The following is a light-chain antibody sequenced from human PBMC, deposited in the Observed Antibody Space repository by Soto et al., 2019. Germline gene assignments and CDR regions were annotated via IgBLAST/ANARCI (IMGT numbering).Light chain of an antibody. J-gene: IGLJ2*01. V-gene: IGLV2-14*03. CDR2: DVN. CDR3: ISYTSSSTDVV. CDR1: SSDVGAYNY. Sequence: QSVLTQPASVSGSPGQSITISCTGTSSDVGAYNYVSWYQHHPGMAPKLLIYDVNNRPSGVSNRFSGSKSGNTASLTISGLQAEDEADYYCISYTSSSTDVVFGGGTKLTVL.